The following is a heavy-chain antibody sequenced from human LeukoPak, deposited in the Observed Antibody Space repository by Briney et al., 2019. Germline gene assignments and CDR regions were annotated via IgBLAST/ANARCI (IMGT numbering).Heavy chain of an antibody. J-gene: IGHJ4*02. Sequence: GGSLRLSCAASGFTFSSYAMGWVRQAPGKGLEWVSAISGSGGSTYYADSVKGRFTISRDNSKNTLYLQMNSLRAEDTAVYYCAKDSGSLDYFDYWGQGTLVTVSS. CDR1: GFTFSSYA. CDR3: AKDSGSLDYFDY. CDR2: ISGSGGST. V-gene: IGHV3-23*01. D-gene: IGHD6-13*01.